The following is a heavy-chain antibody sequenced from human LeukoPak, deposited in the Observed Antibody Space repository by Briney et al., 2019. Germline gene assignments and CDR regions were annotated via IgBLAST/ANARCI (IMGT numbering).Heavy chain of an antibody. CDR2: IRQDGSNK. CDR1: GFTFSSYG. D-gene: IGHD7-27*01. Sequence: GGSLRLSCAASGFTFSSYGMHWVRQAPGKGLEWVAFIRQDGSNKYYGDSVKGRFTVSRDNSKNTLYLQMNSLRAEDTAVYYCAKDINWGVDYWGQGTLVTVSS. CDR3: AKDINWGVDY. V-gene: IGHV3-30*02. J-gene: IGHJ4*02.